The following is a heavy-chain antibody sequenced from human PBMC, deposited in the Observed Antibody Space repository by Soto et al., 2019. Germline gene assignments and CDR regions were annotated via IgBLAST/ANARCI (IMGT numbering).Heavy chain of an antibody. CDR3: ARSRSGAVPDSFGY. CDR2: ISKDGSVQ. V-gene: IGHV3-30-3*01. CDR1: GFIFNRYA. Sequence: QVQLVESGGRVVQPGRSLRLSCAASGFIFNRYAIHWVRQTPGKGLEWVAVISKDGSVQYYADSVRGRFIISRDKSKDTVYLEMNSLRADDTAVFYCARSRSGAVPDSFGYWGQGTLGTVSS. D-gene: IGHD2-15*01. J-gene: IGHJ4*02.